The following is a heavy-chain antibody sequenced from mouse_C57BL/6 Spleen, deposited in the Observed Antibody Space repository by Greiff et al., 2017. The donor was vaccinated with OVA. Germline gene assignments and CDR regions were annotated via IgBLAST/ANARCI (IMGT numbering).Heavy chain of an antibody. J-gene: IGHJ4*01. V-gene: IGHV1-85*01. CDR2: IYPRDGST. D-gene: IGHD1-1*01. CDR3: ARSAVITTVVAYYAMDY. Sequence: QVQLKQSGPELVKPGASVKLSCKASGYTFTSYDINWVKQRPGQGLEWIGWIYPRDGSTKYNEKFKGKATLTVDTSSSTAYMELHSLTSEDSAVYFCARSAVITTVVAYYAMDYWGQGTSVTVSS. CDR1: GYTFTSYD.